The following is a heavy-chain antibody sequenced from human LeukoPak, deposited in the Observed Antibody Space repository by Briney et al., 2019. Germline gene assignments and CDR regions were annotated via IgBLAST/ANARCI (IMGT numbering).Heavy chain of an antibody. Sequence: KTSETLSLTCAVSGYSISSGYYWGWIRQPPGKGLEWIGSIYHSGSTYYNPSLKSRVTISVDTSKNQFSLKLSSVTAADTAVYYCAREAPDCTNGVCYIRDAFDIWGQGTMVTVSS. V-gene: IGHV4-38-2*02. CDR2: IYHSGST. CDR3: AREAPDCTNGVCYIRDAFDI. J-gene: IGHJ3*02. D-gene: IGHD2-8*01. CDR1: GYSISSGYY.